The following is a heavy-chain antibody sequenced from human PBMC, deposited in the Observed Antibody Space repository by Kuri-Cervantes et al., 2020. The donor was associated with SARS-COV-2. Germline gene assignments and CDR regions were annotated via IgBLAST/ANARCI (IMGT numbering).Heavy chain of an antibody. CDR3: TSNDFWSGYYHDY. J-gene: IGHJ4*02. V-gene: IGHV3-49*04. D-gene: IGHD3-3*01. Sequence: GGSLRLSCTASGFTFGDYAMSWVRQAPGKGLEWVGFIRSKAYGGTTEYAASVKGRFTISRDGSKSIAYLQMNSLKTEDTAVYYCTSNDFWSGYYHDYWGQGTLVTVSS. CDR2: IRSKAYGGTT. CDR1: GFTFGDYA.